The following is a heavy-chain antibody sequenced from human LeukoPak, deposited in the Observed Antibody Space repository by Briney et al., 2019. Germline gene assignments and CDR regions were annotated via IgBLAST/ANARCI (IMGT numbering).Heavy chain of an antibody. CDR3: AKDRDDYGNDC. V-gene: IGHV3-30*02. Sequence: GGSLRLSCAASGFTFSNFGMHWIHQAPGKGLEWVAVERSGGSKHYADSVKGRFTISRDNSKNTLWLEMNNLRTDDMAVYYCAKDRDDYGNDCWGQGVLVTVST. CDR2: ERSGGSK. CDR1: GFTFSNFG. D-gene: IGHD4-17*01. J-gene: IGHJ4*02.